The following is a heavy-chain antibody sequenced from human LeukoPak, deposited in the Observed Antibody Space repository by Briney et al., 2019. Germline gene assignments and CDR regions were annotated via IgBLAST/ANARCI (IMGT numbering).Heavy chain of an antibody. J-gene: IGHJ4*02. CDR2: IYYSGST. CDR1: GGSISSSSYY. Sequence: PSETLSLTCTVSGGSISSSSYYWGWIRQPPGKGLEWIGSIYYSGSTYYNPSLKSRVTISVDTSKNQFSLKLSSVTAADTAVYYCANQNQYDPNYFNYWGQRTLVTVSS. V-gene: IGHV4-39*01. CDR3: ANQNQYDPNYFNY. D-gene: IGHD1-14*01.